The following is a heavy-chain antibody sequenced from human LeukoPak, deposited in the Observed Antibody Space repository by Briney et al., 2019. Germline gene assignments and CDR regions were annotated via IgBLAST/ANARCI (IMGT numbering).Heavy chain of an antibody. CDR3: ARVGQSSTSCFDY. D-gene: IGHD2-2*01. CDR1: GGSLSSSNW. V-gene: IGHV4-4*02. CDR2: IYHSGST. J-gene: IGHJ4*02. Sequence: SGTLSLTCAVSGGSLSSSNWWSWVRPPPGKGLEWIGEIYHSGSTNYNPSLKSRVTISVDKSKNQFSLKLSSVTAADTAVYYCARVGQSSTSCFDYWGQGTLVTVSS.